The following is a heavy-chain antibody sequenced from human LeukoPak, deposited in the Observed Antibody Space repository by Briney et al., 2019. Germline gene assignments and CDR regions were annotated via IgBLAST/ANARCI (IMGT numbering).Heavy chain of an antibody. V-gene: IGHV4-39*07. J-gene: IGHJ6*02. D-gene: IGHD5-12*01. CDR3: ARGFGSGYDFPTYYSGMDV. CDR1: GGSVSSSGYY. CDR2: MYYTGSS. Sequence: SETLSLTCTVSGGSVSSSGYYWGWIRQAPGKGLEWIGSMYYTGSSYYNPSLKSRVTLSVDTSKNQFSLKLSSVTAADAAVYYCARGFGSGYDFPTYYSGMDVWGQGTTVTVAS.